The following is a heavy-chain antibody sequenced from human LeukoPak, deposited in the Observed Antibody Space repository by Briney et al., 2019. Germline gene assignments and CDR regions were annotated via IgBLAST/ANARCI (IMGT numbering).Heavy chain of an antibody. V-gene: IGHV1-18*01. CDR1: GYTFTSYG. J-gene: IGHJ5*02. D-gene: IGHD6-13*01. CDR2: IRAYNCNT. Sequence: ASVKVSCKSSGYTFTSYGISWVRQAPGEGLEWIGWIRAYNCNTNYAQKPEGRVTITTDTSTSQAPIELRGVRCDDRAVYYCSRDPGSSFIIDPWGQGTLVTVPS. CDR3: SRDPGSSFIIDP.